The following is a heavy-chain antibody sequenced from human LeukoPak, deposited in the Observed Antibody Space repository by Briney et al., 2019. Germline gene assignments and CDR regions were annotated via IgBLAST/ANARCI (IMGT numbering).Heavy chain of an antibody. CDR3: ARADSSSWYAGIDY. CDR1: GFTFSSYS. D-gene: IGHD6-13*01. V-gene: IGHV3-21*01. Sequence: GGSLRLSCAASGFTFSSYSMNWVRQAPGKGLEWVSSISSSSSYIYYADSVKGRFTISSDNAKNSLYLQMNSLRAEDTAVYYCARADSSSWYAGIDYWGQGTLVTVSS. CDR2: ISSSSSYI. J-gene: IGHJ4*02.